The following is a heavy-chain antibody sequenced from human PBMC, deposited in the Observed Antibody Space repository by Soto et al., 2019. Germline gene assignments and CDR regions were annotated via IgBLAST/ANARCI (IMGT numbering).Heavy chain of an antibody. CDR3: ARGLFSGTSYSGGWYFFDY. D-gene: IGHD3-10*01. J-gene: IGHJ4*02. V-gene: IGHV4-39*01. CDR1: GGSISSSSYY. Sequence: SETLSLTCSVSGGSISSSSYYWGWIRQPPGKGLEWIASIYYSGSIYHNPSLKSRVTMSIDTSKKQFSLKMSSVTAADTAVYYCARGLFSGTSYSGGWYFFDYWGQGTLVTVSS. CDR2: IYYSGSI.